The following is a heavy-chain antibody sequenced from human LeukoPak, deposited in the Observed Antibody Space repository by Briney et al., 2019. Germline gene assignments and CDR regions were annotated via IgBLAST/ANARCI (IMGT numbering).Heavy chain of an antibody. Sequence: GGSPRLSCAASGFTFRSYWMTWVRQAPGKGLEWVADINQDGSTKYYVGSGKGRFTVSRDNANDSLYLQMNSPRVADTAVYPCATNSFYISLISLAGADVWGQGTMVTVSS. V-gene: IGHV3-7*01. J-gene: IGHJ3*01. CDR3: ATNSFYISLISLAGADV. D-gene: IGHD6-19*01. CDR1: GFTFRSYW. CDR2: INQDGSTK.